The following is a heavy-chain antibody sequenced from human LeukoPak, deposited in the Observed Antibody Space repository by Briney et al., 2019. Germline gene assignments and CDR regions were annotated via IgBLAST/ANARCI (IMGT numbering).Heavy chain of an antibody. J-gene: IGHJ6*03. V-gene: IGHV7-4-1*02. CDR2: INTNTGNP. CDR1: GYTFTSYA. Sequence: ASVKVSCKASGYTFTSYAMNWVRQAPGQGLEWMGWINTNTGNPTYAQGFTGRFVFSLDTSVSTAYLQISSLKAEDTAVYYCARAGIRYDFWSGYLNYYYYYMDVWGKGTTVTVSS. D-gene: IGHD3-3*01. CDR3: ARAGIRYDFWSGYLNYYYYYMDV.